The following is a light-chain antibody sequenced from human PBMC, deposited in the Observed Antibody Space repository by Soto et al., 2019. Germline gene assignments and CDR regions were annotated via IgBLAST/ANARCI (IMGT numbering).Light chain of an antibody. CDR1: TGAVTSGHY. J-gene: IGLJ3*02. CDR2: DTN. Sequence: QAVVTQEPSLTVSPGGTVTLTCGSSTGAVTSGHYPYWFQQKPGQAPRTLIYDTNNKHSWTPARFSGSLLGGKAALTLSGAQPEDEAESYCLLTYSGARVFGGGTQLTVL. V-gene: IGLV7-46*01. CDR3: LLTYSGARV.